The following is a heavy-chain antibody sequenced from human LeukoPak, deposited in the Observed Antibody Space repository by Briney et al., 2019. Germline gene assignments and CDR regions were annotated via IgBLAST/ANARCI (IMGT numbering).Heavy chain of an antibody. D-gene: IGHD4-11*01. CDR3: ATNHYSSIFFDY. CDR1: GGSFSSYY. CDR2: INHSGST. V-gene: IGHV4-34*01. J-gene: IGHJ4*02. Sequence: PSETLSLTCAVYGGSFSSYYWSWIRQPPGKGLEWIGEINHSGSTNYNPSLKSRVTISVDTSKNQFSLKLSSVTAADTAVYYCATNHYSSIFFDYWGQGTLVTVSS.